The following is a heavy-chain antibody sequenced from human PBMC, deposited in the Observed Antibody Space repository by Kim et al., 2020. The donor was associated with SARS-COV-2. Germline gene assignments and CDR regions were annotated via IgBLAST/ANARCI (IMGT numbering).Heavy chain of an antibody. Sequence: SETLSLTCAVSGGSISSSNWWSWVRQPPGKGLEWIGEIYHSGSTNYNPSLKSRVTISVDKSKNQFSLKLSSVTAADTAVYYCARVTRSGGSSLSRIFDYWGQGTLVTVSS. D-gene: IGHD2-15*01. CDR2: IYHSGST. V-gene: IGHV4-4*02. J-gene: IGHJ4*02. CDR1: GGSISSSNW. CDR3: ARVTRSGGSSLSRIFDY.